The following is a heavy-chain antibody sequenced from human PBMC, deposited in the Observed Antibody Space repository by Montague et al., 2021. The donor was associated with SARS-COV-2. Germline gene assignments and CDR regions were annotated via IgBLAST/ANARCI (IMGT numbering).Heavy chain of an antibody. Sequence: SETLPLTCTVSGGSISSSSYYWGWIRQPPGKGLEWIGYIYYSGSTNYNPSLKSRVTISVDTSKNQFSLKLSSVTAADTAVYYCARTYYYGSVVWFDPWGQGTLVTVSS. V-gene: IGHV4-61*05. CDR3: ARTYYYGSVVWFDP. CDR2: IYYSGST. CDR1: GGSISSSSYY. D-gene: IGHD3-10*01. J-gene: IGHJ5*02.